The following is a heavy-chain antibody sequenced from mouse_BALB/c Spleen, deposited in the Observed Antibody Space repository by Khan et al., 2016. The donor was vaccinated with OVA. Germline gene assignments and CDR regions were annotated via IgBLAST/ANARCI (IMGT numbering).Heavy chain of an antibody. D-gene: IGHD1-3*01. CDR1: GYNITDTY. Sequence: VRLQQSGAELVKPWPSVKLSCTVSGYNITDTYMHWVIQRPEQGQEWSGSIKPSNGNTKYDPKFKGKATITADTSSNTAFLQLSTLTSEDTAVYYWARTNAWGQGTTLTVSS. CDR2: IKPSNGNT. V-gene: IGHV14-3*02. J-gene: IGHJ2*01. CDR3: ARTNA.